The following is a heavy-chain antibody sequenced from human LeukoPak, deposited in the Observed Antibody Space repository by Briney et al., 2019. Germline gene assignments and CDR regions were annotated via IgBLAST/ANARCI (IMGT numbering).Heavy chain of an antibody. Sequence: GGSLRLSCAAFGFTFDDHGMSWVRQAPGKGLEWVSGINWNGGSTGYADSVKGRFTISRDNAKNSLYLQMNSLRAEDTALYYCATVPAASNYYYYYMDVWGKGTTVTVSS. CDR1: GFTFDDHG. V-gene: IGHV3-20*04. CDR2: INWNGGST. CDR3: ATVPAASNYYYYYMDV. D-gene: IGHD2-2*01. J-gene: IGHJ6*03.